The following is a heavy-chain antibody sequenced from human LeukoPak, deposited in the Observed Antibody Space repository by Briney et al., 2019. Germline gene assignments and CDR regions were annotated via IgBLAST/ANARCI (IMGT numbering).Heavy chain of an antibody. D-gene: IGHD4-17*01. CDR2: VSTDGNII. V-gene: IGHV3-74*01. Sequence: PGGSLRLSCAASGFTFSSYWMHWVRQAPGKGLVWVSRVSTDGNIISYADSVKGRFTISRDNAKNTVYLQMNSLRAEDTAVYCCVRDRTTVTLFDSWGQGTLVTVSS. CDR3: VRDRTTVTLFDS. CDR1: GFTFSSYW. J-gene: IGHJ4*02.